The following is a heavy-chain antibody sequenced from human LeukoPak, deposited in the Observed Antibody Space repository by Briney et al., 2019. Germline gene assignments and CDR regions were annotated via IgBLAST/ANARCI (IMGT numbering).Heavy chain of an antibody. Sequence: EASVKVSCKASGYTFTSYYMHWVRQAPAQGLEWMGIINPSCGSTSYAQKFQGRVTMTRDTSTSTVYMELSSLRSEDTAVYYCARDLLPSGGMDVWGKGTTVTVSS. J-gene: IGHJ6*04. CDR1: GYTFTSYY. CDR2: INPSCGST. CDR3: ARDLLPSGGMDV. D-gene: IGHD3-10*01. V-gene: IGHV1-46*01.